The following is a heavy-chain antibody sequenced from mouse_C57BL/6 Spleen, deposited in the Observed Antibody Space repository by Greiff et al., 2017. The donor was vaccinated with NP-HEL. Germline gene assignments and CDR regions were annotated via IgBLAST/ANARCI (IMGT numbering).Heavy chain of an antibody. CDR3: ARSPIYYYAMDY. V-gene: IGHV1-42*01. Sequence: EVHLVESGPELVKPGASVKISCKASGYSFTGYYMNWVKQSPEKSLEWIGEINPSTGGTTYNQKFKAKATLTVDKSSSTAYMQLKSLTSEDSAVYYCARSPIYYYAMDYWGQGTSVTVSS. CDR1: GYSFTGYY. CDR2: INPSTGGT. J-gene: IGHJ4*01.